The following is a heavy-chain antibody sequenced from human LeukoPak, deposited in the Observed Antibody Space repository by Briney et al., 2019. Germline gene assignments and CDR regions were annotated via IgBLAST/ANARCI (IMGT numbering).Heavy chain of an antibody. CDR2: INSDGSST. D-gene: IGHD3-16*02. CDR3: ARGSYHDYVWGSYRRIKGDWFDP. Sequence: PGGSLRLSCAASGFTFSSYAMSWVRQAPGKGLVWVSRINSDGSSTSYADSVKGRFTISRDNAKNTLYLQMNSLRAEDTAVYYCARGSYHDYVWGSYRRIKGDWFDPWGQGTLVTVSS. J-gene: IGHJ5*02. CDR1: GFTFSSYA. V-gene: IGHV3-74*01.